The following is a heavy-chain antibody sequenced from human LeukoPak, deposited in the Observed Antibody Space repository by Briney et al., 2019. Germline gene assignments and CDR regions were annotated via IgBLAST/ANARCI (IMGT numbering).Heavy chain of an antibody. Sequence: PSETLSLPCAVYGGSFSGYYWSWIRPPPGKGLEWIGEINHSGSTNYNPSLKSRVTISVDTSKNQFSLKLSSVTAADTAVYYCARAAGDGYNYCDYWGQGTLVTVSS. J-gene: IGHJ4*02. CDR2: INHSGST. CDR1: GGSFSGYY. V-gene: IGHV4-34*01. CDR3: ARAAGDGYNYCDY. D-gene: IGHD5-24*01.